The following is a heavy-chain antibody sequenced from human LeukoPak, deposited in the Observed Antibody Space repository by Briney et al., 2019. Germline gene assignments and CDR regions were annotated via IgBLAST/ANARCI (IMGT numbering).Heavy chain of an antibody. CDR3: AKDSAWGSYRYNYFEY. CDR1: GFTLSTYG. J-gene: IGHJ4*02. Sequence: PGRSLRLSCSASGFTLSTYGMHWVRQAPGKGLEWVAVISYDGSNKYYADSVKGRFTISRDNSKNTLYLQMNSLRAEDTAVYYCAKDSAWGSYRYNYFEYWGQGTLVTVSS. V-gene: IGHV3-30*18. CDR2: ISYDGSNK. D-gene: IGHD3-16*02.